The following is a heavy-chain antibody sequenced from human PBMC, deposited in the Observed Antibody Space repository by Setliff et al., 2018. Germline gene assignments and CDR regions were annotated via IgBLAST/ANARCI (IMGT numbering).Heavy chain of an antibody. CDR3: TRDWDAALAN. CDR2: TRNKVNNYST. CDR1: GFTFSDHY. J-gene: IGHJ4*02. Sequence: QAGGSLRLSCAVSGFTFSDHYMDWVRQAPGKGLEWVARTRNKVNNYSTMYAASVGGRFTISRDESKNSLYLQMNSLKIEDTAMYYCTRDWDAALANWGQGTLVTVSS. V-gene: IGHV3-72*01. D-gene: IGHD5-18*01.